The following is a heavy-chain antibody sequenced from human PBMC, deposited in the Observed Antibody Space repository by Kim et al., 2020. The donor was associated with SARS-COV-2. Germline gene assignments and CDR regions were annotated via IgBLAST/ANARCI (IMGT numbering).Heavy chain of an antibody. Sequence: SQTLSLTCAISGDSVSSNTAAWNWIRQSPSRGLEWLGRTYDRSKWYTDYAVSVKSRITINADTSKNQFSLQLNAVTPEDTAVYYCARGWAFPNWGQGTLVTVSS. CDR2: TYDRSKWYT. CDR3: ARGWAFPN. D-gene: IGHD6-13*01. CDR1: GDSVSSNTAA. V-gene: IGHV6-1*01. J-gene: IGHJ4*02.